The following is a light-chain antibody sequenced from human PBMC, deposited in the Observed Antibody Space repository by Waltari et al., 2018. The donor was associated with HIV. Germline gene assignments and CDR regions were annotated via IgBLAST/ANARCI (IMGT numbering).Light chain of an antibody. CDR3: SSYTTRSTPDPNWV. J-gene: IGLJ3*02. CDR2: EVS. Sequence: QSALTQPASVSGSPGQSITISCTGTSSDVGGYNYVSWYQQHPGKAPKLMLFEVSIRPSGVSNRFSGAKSVNTASLTISGLQAEDEADYYCSSYTTRSTPDPNWVFGGGTKLTVL. V-gene: IGLV2-14*01. CDR1: SSDVGGYNY.